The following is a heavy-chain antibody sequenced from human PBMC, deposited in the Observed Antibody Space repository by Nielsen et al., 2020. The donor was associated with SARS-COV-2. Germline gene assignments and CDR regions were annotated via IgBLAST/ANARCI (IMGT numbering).Heavy chain of an antibody. V-gene: IGHV3-13*04. Sequence: GGSLRLSCTASGFTFSSYDMHWVRQATGKGLEWVSAIGTAGDTYYPGSVKGRFTISRENAKNSLYLQMNSLRAGDTAVYYCARGATLYGSGSYSSWLDPWGQGTLVTVSS. CDR1: GFTFSSYD. D-gene: IGHD3-10*01. J-gene: IGHJ5*02. CDR3: ARGATLYGSGSYSSWLDP. CDR2: IGTAGDT.